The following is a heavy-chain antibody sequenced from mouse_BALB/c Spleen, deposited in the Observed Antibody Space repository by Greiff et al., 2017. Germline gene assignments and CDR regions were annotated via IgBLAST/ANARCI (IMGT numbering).Heavy chain of an antibody. CDR1: GFTFSSFG. D-gene: IGHD2-10*02. V-gene: IGHV5-17*02. J-gene: IGHJ3*01. CDR2: ISSGSSTI. Sequence: EVQGVESGGGLVQPGGSRKLSCAASGFTFSSFGMHWVRQAPEKGLEWVAYISSGSSTIYYADTVKGRFTISRDNPKNTLFLQMTSLRSEDTAMYYCARAGYGNRAWFAYWGQGTLVTVSA. CDR3: ARAGYGNRAWFAY.